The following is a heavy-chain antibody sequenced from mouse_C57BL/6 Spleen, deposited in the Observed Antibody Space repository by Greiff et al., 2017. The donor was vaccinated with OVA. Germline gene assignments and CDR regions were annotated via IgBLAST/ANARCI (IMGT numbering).Heavy chain of an antibody. CDR3: ARMKNDYSNFGAYFDY. J-gene: IGHJ2*01. CDR1: GYAFSSYW. V-gene: IGHV1-80*01. D-gene: IGHD2-5*01. Sequence: QVQLQQSGAELVKPGASVKISCKASGYAFSSYWMNWVKQRPGKGLEWIGQIYPGDGDTNYNGKFKGKATLTADKSSSTAYMQLSSLTSEDSAVYFCARMKNDYSNFGAYFDYWGQGTTLTVSS. CDR2: IYPGDGDT.